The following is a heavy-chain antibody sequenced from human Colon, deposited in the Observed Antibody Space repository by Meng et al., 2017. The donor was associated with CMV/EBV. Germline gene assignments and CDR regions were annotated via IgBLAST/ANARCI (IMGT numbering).Heavy chain of an antibody. V-gene: IGHV3-7*01. CDR1: GFTFSDYW. D-gene: IGHD3-10*01. J-gene: IGHJ4*02. CDR3: AREDYHFGSGSLFDY. CDR2: IKYDGSEE. Sequence: GESLKISCASSGFTFSDYWMSWVRQAPGKGLEWVANIKYDGSEEYYGDSVRGRFTISRDNAENSLLLQIDSLRADDTAVYYCAREDYHFGSGSLFDYWGQGALVTVSS.